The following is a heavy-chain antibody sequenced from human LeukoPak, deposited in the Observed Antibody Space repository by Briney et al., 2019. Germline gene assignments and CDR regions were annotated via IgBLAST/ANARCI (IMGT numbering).Heavy chain of an antibody. D-gene: IGHD3-22*01. Sequence: GASVKVSCKASGYNFNTYGITWVRQGPGQGLEWVGWISTNNGNTKYAQKLQDRVTMTTDTSTSTVFLELRRLRSGDTAVYYCVEGPRYFYDSGSVTLDNWGQGTMVTVSS. CDR2: ISTNNGNT. J-gene: IGHJ3*02. CDR1: GYNFNTYG. CDR3: VEGPRYFYDSGSVTLDN. V-gene: IGHV1-18*01.